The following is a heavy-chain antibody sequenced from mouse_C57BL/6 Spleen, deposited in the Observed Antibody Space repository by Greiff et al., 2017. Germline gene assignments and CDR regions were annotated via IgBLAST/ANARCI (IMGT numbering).Heavy chain of an antibody. D-gene: IGHD2-4*01. CDR3: TGRDDYGAWFAY. V-gene: IGHV6-3*01. J-gene: IGHJ3*01. CDR1: GFTFSNYW. Sequence: VKVEESGGGLVQPGGSMKLSCVASGFTFSNYWMNWVRQSPEKGLEWVAQIRLKSDNYATHYAESVKGRFTISRDDSKSSVYLQMNNLRAEDTGIYYCTGRDDYGAWFAYWGQGTLVTVSA. CDR2: IRLKSDNYAT.